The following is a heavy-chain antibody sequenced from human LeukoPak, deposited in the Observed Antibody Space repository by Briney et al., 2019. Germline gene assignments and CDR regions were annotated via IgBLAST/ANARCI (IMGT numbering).Heavy chain of an antibody. D-gene: IGHD3-22*01. Sequence: SETLSLTCTVSGGSFSSGSYYWSWIRQPPGKGLEWIGYIYYSGSTNYNPSLKSRVTISVDTSKNQFSLKLSSVTAADTAVYYCARVPYDSSGYYFDYWGQGTLVTVSS. CDR3: ARVPYDSSGYYFDY. V-gene: IGHV4-61*01. CDR2: IYYSGST. CDR1: GGSFSSGSYY. J-gene: IGHJ4*02.